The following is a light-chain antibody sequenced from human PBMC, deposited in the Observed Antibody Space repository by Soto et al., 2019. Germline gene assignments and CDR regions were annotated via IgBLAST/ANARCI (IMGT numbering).Light chain of an antibody. CDR1: QSVSSY. V-gene: IGKV3-11*01. CDR2: DAF. Sequence: EIVLTQSPATLSLSPGERATLSCRASQSVSSYLAWYHQKPGQAPRLLIYDAFNRATGIPARFSGSGSGTDFTLTISSLEPEDFAVYYCQQRSNWRLTFGGGTKVEIK. J-gene: IGKJ4*01. CDR3: QQRSNWRLT.